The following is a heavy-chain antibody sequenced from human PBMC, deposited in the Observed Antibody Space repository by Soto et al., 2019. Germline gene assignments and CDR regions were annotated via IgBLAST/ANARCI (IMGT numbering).Heavy chain of an antibody. CDR1: GFSLRGYS. CDR3: ARGAGSGDYGDY. Sequence: EVQLVESGGGLVQPGGSLRLSCAASGFSLRGYSMSWVRQAPGKGLEWVSYISGTGSSIYADSVKGRFTISRDNAKNSVLLQMNSLGDDETADYYCARGAGSGDYGDYWGQGTLVTVSS. V-gene: IGHV3-48*02. D-gene: IGHD4-17*01. J-gene: IGHJ4*02. CDR2: ISGTGSSI.